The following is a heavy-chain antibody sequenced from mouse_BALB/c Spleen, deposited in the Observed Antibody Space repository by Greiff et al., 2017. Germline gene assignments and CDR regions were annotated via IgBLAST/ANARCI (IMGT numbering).Heavy chain of an antibody. Sequence: EVMLVESGGGLVKPGGSLKLSCAASGFTFSSYAMSWVRQTPEKRLEWVASISSGGSTYYPDSVKGRFTISRDNARNILYLQMSSLRSEDTAMYYCARGDVDYWGQGTSVTVSS. CDR2: ISSGGST. J-gene: IGHJ4*01. CDR3: ARGDVDY. V-gene: IGHV5-6-5*01. CDR1: GFTFSSYA.